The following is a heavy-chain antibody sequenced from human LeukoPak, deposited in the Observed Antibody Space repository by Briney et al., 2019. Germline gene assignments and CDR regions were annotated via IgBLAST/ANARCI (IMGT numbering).Heavy chain of an antibody. CDR1: GFTFSSYT. D-gene: IGHD1-26*01. CDR2: IGGSGAAT. V-gene: IGHV3-23*01. Sequence: PGGSLRLSCAASGFTFSSYTTSWVRQAPGKGLEWLSSIGGSGAATYYADSVKGRFTISRDNSKNTLYLLMTSLRAEDTAVYYCANRIVGAKHFDYWGQGTLVTVSS. J-gene: IGHJ4*02. CDR3: ANRIVGAKHFDY.